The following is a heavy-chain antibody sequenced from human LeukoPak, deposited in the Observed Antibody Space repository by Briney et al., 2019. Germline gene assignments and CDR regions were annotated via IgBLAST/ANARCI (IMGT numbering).Heavy chain of an antibody. CDR1: GGSISSYY. CDR3: YYYDSSGYSPAFDI. D-gene: IGHD3-22*01. Sequence: SETLSLTCTVSGGSISSYYWSWIRQPPGKGLEWIGYIYYSGSTNYNPSLKSRVTISVDTSKNQFSLKLSSVTAADTAVYYCYYYDSSGYSPAFDIWGQGTMVTVSS. J-gene: IGHJ3*02. CDR2: IYYSGST. V-gene: IGHV4-59*12.